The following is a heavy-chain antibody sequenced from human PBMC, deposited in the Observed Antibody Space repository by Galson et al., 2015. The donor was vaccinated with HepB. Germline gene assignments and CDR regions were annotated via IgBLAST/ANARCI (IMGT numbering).Heavy chain of an antibody. Sequence: SLRLSCAASGFTFHTYGMHWVRQAPGKGLEWVALIWYDGTRKFYADSMKGRFTISRDNSKNTLYLQMSNLSADDTAVYYCVGNYDSGGYTSFDIWSQGTVLNVSS. CDR2: IWYDGTRK. CDR1: GFTFHTYG. CDR3: VGNYDSGGYTSFDI. D-gene: IGHD3-22*01. J-gene: IGHJ3*02. V-gene: IGHV3-33*01.